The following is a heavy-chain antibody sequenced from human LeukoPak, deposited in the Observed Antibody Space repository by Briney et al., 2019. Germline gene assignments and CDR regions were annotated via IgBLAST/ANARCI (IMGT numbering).Heavy chain of an antibody. V-gene: IGHV3-23*01. CDR1: GFTFSSYA. J-gene: IGHJ4*02. Sequence: PGGSLRLSCAASGFTFSSYAMSWVRQAPGKGLEWVSAISGSGGSTYYADSVKGRFTISRDNAKNSLYLQMNSLRAEDTAVYYCASSYSSSSECDYWGQGTLVTVSS. D-gene: IGHD6-6*01. CDR2: ISGSGGST. CDR3: ASSYSSSSECDY.